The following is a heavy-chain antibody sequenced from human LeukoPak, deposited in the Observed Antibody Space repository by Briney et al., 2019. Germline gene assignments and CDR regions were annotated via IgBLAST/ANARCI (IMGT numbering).Heavy chain of an antibody. CDR3: ARHFHIVVAPAGISSCCFDY. V-gene: IGHV4-39*01. J-gene: IGHJ4*02. D-gene: IGHD2-2*02. Sequence: KPSETLSLTCTVSGGSISGSSYYWGWGWIRQPPGKGLEWIGSIYYSGSTYYNPSLKSRVTISVDTSKNQFSLKLSSVTAADTAVYYCARHFHIVVAPAGISSCCFDYWGQGTLVTVSS. CDR1: GGSISGSSYY. CDR2: IYYSGST.